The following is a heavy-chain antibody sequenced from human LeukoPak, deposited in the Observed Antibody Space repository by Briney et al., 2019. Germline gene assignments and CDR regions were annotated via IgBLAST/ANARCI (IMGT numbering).Heavy chain of an antibody. J-gene: IGHJ4*02. Sequence: GGSLRLSCAASGFIFSSYAMSWVRQAPGKGPEWISAIGPRGGSTKYVESVEGRFTISRDNSKNTLYLQMNSLRADDTAIYYCAKRDYSDDSAYSYFDSWGQGTLVTVSS. CDR1: GFIFSSYA. CDR2: IGPRGGST. V-gene: IGHV3-23*01. D-gene: IGHD4/OR15-4a*01. CDR3: AKRDYSDDSAYSYFDS.